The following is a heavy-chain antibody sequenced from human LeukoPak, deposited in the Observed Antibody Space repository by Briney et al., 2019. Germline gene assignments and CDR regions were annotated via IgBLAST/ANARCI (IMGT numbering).Heavy chain of an antibody. J-gene: IGHJ4*02. CDR3: AKPKDNSLYCFDY. D-gene: IGHD1-20*01. Sequence: GGSLRLSCAASAFTFRSYAMSWVRQAGGKRLEWVSAISGSGGSTYYAGSVKGRFTISRDNSKNTLYLQMSSLRAEDTAVYYCAKPKDNSLYCFDYWGQGTLVTVSS. V-gene: IGHV3-23*01. CDR1: AFTFRSYA. CDR2: ISGSGGST.